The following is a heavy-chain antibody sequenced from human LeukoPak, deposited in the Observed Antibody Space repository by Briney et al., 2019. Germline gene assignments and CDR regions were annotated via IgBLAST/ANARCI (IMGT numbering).Heavy chain of an antibody. CDR3: ARATYCSGGSCYFDY. J-gene: IGHJ4*02. Sequence: GTLSLTCAVSGGSISSSNWWSWVRQAPGKGLEWVANIKQDGSEKYYVDSVKGRFTISRDNAKNSLYLQMNSLRAEDTAVYYCARATYCSGGSCYFDYWGQGTPVTVSS. CDR1: GGSISSSNW. D-gene: IGHD2-15*01. CDR2: IKQDGSEK. V-gene: IGHV3-7*01.